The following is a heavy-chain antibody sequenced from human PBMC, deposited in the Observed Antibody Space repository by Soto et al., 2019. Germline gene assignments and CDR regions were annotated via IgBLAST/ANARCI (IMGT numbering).Heavy chain of an antibody. CDR2: IIPIFGTA. CDR3: AREGLQYRNRMDV. Sequence: QVQLVQSGAEVKKPGSSVKVSCKASGGTFSSYAITWVRQAPGQGLEWMGGIIPIFGTANYAQKFQGRVTITADKSTSTAYMELSSLGSEDTAVYSCAREGLQYRNRMDVWCQGTTVTVSS. CDR1: GGTFSSYA. J-gene: IGHJ6*02. V-gene: IGHV1-69*06. D-gene: IGHD5-12*01.